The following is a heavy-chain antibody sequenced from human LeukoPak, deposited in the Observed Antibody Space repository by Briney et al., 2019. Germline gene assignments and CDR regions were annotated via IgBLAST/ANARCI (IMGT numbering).Heavy chain of an antibody. CDR3: SMRLDY. V-gene: IGHV3-7*01. CDR1: GFLFSDYW. Sequence: GGSLRLSCAASGFLFSDYWMDCVRQAPGKGLEWVANIKEGGSEKYYVDSVKGRFTISRDNAKNSLYLQMNNLRGQATAVYYCSMRLDYCGRGTLVSVSS. J-gene: IGHJ4*02. CDR2: IKEGGSEK.